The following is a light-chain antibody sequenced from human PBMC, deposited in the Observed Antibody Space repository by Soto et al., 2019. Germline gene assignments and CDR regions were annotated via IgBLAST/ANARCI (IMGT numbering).Light chain of an antibody. Sequence: QLVLTQPPSASGTPGQRVTISCSGSSSNIGSNYVYWYQQLPGTAPKLLIFSNNQRPSGVPDRFSGTKSGTSAFLAISGLRSDYEADYYYAAWDDSLIGHVIFGGGTQLTV. CDR1: SSNIGSNY. CDR3: AAWDDSLIGHVI. CDR2: SNN. J-gene: IGLJ2*01. V-gene: IGLV1-47*02.